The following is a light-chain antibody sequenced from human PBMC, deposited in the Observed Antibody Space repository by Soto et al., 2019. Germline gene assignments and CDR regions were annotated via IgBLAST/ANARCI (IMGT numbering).Light chain of an antibody. CDR2: AAS. V-gene: IGKV1-6*01. J-gene: IGKJ4*01. Sequence: AIQMTQSPSSLSASVGDRVTITCRASQGIGKGLAWYQQKPGKAPNLLIYAASNLQSGVPSRFSGSGSGTDFALTISSLQPEDFATYYCLQDYNYPLTFGRGTKVEIK. CDR3: LQDYNYPLT. CDR1: QGIGKG.